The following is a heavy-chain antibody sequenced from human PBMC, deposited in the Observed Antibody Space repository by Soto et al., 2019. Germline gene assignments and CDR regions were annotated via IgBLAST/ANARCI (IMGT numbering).Heavy chain of an antibody. CDR2: IYHSGST. CDR1: GGSISSSNW. D-gene: IGHD2-2*01. J-gene: IGHJ6*02. V-gene: IGHV4-4*02. Sequence: QVQLQESGPGLVKPSGTLSLTCAVSGGSISSSNWWSWVRQPPGKGLEWIGEIYHSGSTNYNPSLKSRVTISVDKYKNQFSLKLSSVTAADTAVYYCASRYCISTSCYVGYYGMDVWGQGTTVTVSS. CDR3: ASRYCISTSCYVGYYGMDV.